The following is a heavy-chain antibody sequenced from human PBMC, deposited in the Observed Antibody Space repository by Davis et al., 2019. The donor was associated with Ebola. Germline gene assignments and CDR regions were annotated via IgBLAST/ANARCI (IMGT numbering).Heavy chain of an antibody. Sequence: PSETLSLTCAVYGGSFSGYYWSWIRQHPGKGLEWIGYIYYSGSTYYNPSLKTRVTISVDTSKNQFSLKLSSVTAADTAVYYCASEIKLVPAALPEFGFDPWGQGTLVTVSS. CDR2: IYYSGST. D-gene: IGHD2-2*01. CDR1: GGSFSGYY. V-gene: IGHV4-31*11. J-gene: IGHJ5*02. CDR3: ASEIKLVPAALPEFGFDP.